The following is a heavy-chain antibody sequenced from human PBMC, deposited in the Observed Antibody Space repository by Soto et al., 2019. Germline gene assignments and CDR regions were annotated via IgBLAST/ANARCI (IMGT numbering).Heavy chain of an antibody. Sequence: GGSLRLSCAASGFTFSSYDMHWVRQATGKGLEWVSAIGTAGDTYYPGSVKGRFTISRENAKNSLYLQMNSLRAGDTAVYYCAREVSGLGAFDIWGQGTMVTVSS. J-gene: IGHJ3*02. CDR3: AREVSGLGAFDI. V-gene: IGHV3-13*01. CDR1: GFTFSSYD. D-gene: IGHD6-6*01. CDR2: IGTAGDT.